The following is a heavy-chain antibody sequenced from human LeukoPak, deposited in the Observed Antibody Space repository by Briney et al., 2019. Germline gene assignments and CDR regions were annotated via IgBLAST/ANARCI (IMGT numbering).Heavy chain of an antibody. Sequence: GSLRLSCAASGFTFSSYAMSWVRQPPGKGLEWIGEINQRRNTNYNPSLKSRVTISIDTSKNQFSLKLSSVTAADTAVYYCARHGWHAWYFDLWGRGTLVTVSS. CDR1: GFTFSSYA. CDR2: INQRRNT. D-gene: IGHD6-19*01. V-gene: IGHV4-34*01. CDR3: ARHGWHAWYFDL. J-gene: IGHJ2*01.